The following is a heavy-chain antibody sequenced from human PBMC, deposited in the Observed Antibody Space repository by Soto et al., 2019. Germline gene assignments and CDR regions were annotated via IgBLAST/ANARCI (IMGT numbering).Heavy chain of an antibody. J-gene: IGHJ4*02. V-gene: IGHV1-8*01. CDR1: GYTFTSYD. CDR2: MNANSGNT. CDR3: AREHSSSWRFDY. D-gene: IGHD6-13*01. Sequence: QVQLVQSGAEVKKPGASVKVSCKASGYTFTSYDINWVRQDTGQGLEWMGWMNANSGNTGHAQKLQGRVTMTRNTSISTAYMELGSLRSEDTAVYYCAREHSSSWRFDYWGQGTLVTVSS.